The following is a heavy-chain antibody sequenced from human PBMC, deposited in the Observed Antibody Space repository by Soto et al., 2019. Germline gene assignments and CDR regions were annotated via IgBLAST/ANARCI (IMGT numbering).Heavy chain of an antibody. V-gene: IGHV3-11*01. CDR1: GFTFSDYY. CDR2: ISSRSSTI. CDR3: GCGTNGDLYFY. Sequence: GGSLRLSCAASGFTFSDYYMSWIRQAPGKGLEWVSYISSRSSTIFYADSVKGRFTISRDNVKNSLYLQMNSLRAEDTAVYYCGCGTNGDLYFYWSQRILDPVSS. J-gene: IGHJ1*01. D-gene: IGHD2-8*01.